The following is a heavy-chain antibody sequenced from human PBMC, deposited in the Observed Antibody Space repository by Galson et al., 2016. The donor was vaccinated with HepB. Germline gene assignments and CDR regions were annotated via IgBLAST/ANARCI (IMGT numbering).Heavy chain of an antibody. J-gene: IGHJ4*02. V-gene: IGHV3-23*01. CDR2: ISGSGGST. CDR1: GFTFNNYA. CDR3: AKGVRSIAYYYFDY. Sequence: SLRLSCAASGFTFNNYAMSWVRQAPGKGPEWVSSISGSGGSTYYADSVKGRFTISRDNSKNTLYLQMKNLRVEHTAVYYRAKGVRSIAYYYFDYWGQGAQVTVSS. D-gene: IGHD2-21*01.